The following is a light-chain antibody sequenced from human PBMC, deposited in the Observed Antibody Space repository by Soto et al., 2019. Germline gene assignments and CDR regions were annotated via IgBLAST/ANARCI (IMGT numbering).Light chain of an antibody. V-gene: IGKV1-27*01. CDR1: QGISNY. CDR3: QKYNSAPWT. Sequence: DIQMTQSPSSLSTSVGDRVTITCRASQGISNYFAWYQQKPGKVPKLLIYAASTLQSGVPSRFSVSGSGTDVTLTISSLQPEDVATYYCQKYNSAPWTCGQGTKVDIK. J-gene: IGKJ1*01. CDR2: AAS.